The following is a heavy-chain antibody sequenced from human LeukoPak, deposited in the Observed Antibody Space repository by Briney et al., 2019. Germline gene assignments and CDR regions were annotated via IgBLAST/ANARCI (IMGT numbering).Heavy chain of an antibody. Sequence: ASVTVSCKASGGTFSSYAISWVRQAPGQGLEWMGGIIPIFGTANYAQKFQGRVTITADESTSTAYMELSSLRSEDTAVYYCARNTGLQVGFDPWGQGTLVTVSS. CDR1: GGTFSSYA. D-gene: IGHD4-11*01. V-gene: IGHV1-69*13. CDR3: ARNTGLQVGFDP. CDR2: IIPIFGTA. J-gene: IGHJ5*02.